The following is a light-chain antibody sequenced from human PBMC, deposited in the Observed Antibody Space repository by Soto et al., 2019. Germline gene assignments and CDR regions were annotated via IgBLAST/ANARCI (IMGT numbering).Light chain of an antibody. CDR2: DAS. J-gene: IGKJ5*01. V-gene: IGKV1-33*01. CDR1: PNINNY. Sequence: DIQMTQSPSSLSASVVDIVRISFQASPNINNYLNSYQPKPGGAPKLLIYDASNLEAGVPSRFRGSGSGTDFTFTISRLQPEDIATYYCQQYENLPTCDQGTRREIK. CDR3: QQYENLPT.